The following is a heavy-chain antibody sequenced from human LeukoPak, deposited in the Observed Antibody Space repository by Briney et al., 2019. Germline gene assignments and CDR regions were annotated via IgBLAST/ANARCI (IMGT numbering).Heavy chain of an antibody. D-gene: IGHD5/OR15-5a*01. Sequence: GGSLRLSRAASGLTFSSYAMSWVRQAPGKGLEWVSAISGSGGSTYYADSVKGRFTISRNNSKNTLYLQMNSLRAEDTAVYYCAKGLFYVNLDYWGQGTLVTVSS. V-gene: IGHV3-23*01. J-gene: IGHJ4*02. CDR2: ISGSGGST. CDR1: GLTFSSYA. CDR3: AKGLFYVNLDY.